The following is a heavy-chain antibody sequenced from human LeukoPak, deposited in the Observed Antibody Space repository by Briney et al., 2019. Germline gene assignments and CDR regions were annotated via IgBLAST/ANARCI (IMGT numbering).Heavy chain of an antibody. J-gene: IGHJ4*02. D-gene: IGHD2-2*01. CDR3: AKDRVGGYCSSTSCPFDY. CDR2: IRYDGSNK. V-gene: IGHV3-30*02. CDR1: GFTFSSYG. Sequence: GGSLRLSCAASGFTFSSYGMHWVRQAPGKGLEWVAFIRYDGSNKYYADSVKGRFTISRDNSKNTLYLQMNSLRAEDTAVYYCAKDRVGGYCSSTSCPFDYWGQGTLVTVSS.